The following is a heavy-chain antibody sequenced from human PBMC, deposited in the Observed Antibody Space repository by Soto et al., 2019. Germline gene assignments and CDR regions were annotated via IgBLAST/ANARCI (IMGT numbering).Heavy chain of an antibody. V-gene: IGHV3-23*01. CDR2: ITASGGST. D-gene: IGHD1-26*01. CDR1: AFTFRSYD. CDR3: AKDRGKNGVGATMDY. J-gene: IGHJ4*02. Sequence: GGSLRLSCAASAFTFRSYDMSWVRQAPGKGLEWVSAITASGGSTYYADSVKGRFTISRDNSKNTLYLQMNSLRVEDTAVYYCAKDRGKNGVGATMDYWGQGTLVTVSS.